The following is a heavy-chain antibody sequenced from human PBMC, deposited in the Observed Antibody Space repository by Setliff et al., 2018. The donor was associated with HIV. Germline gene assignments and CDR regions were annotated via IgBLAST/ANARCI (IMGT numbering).Heavy chain of an antibody. CDR2: INHSGRT. CDR3: ARGKWLVRSFLFDY. D-gene: IGHD6-19*01. CDR1: GESFSGYD. V-gene: IGHV4-34*01. J-gene: IGHJ4*02. Sequence: SETLSLTCAVYGESFSGYDWTWIRQPPGEGLEWIGEINHSGRTNYSPSLKSRVTISVDTSKNQFSLRLNSVTAADTAVYYCARGKWLVRSFLFDYWGQGSLVTVTS.